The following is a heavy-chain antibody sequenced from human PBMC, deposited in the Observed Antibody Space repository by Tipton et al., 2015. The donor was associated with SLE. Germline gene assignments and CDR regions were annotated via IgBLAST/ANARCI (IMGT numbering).Heavy chain of an antibody. CDR1: GGSIRSYY. V-gene: IGHV4-59*01. D-gene: IGHD2/OR15-2a*01. J-gene: IGHJ3*02. CDR3: ARADVVLRLGPDHDAFDI. Sequence: TLSLTCTVSGGSIRSYYWSWIRQPPGKGLEWIGCIYYSGSTNYNPSLKSRVTISVDTSKNQFSLKLSSVTAADTAVYYCARADVVLRLGPDHDAFDIWGQGTMVTVSS. CDR2: IYYSGST.